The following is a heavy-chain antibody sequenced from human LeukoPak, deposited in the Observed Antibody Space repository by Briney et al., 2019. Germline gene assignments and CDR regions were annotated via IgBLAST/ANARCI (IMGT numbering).Heavy chain of an antibody. CDR1: GFTFSSYG. CDR2: ISGSGGST. Sequence: GGSLRLSCAASGFTFSSYGMSWVRQAPGKGLEWVSAISGSGGSTYYADSVKGRFTISRDDPHNTLYLQMNSVRAEDTAVYFCARGGVDHYGSGTYYLMYYFDHWGQGALVTVSS. CDR3: ARGGVDHYGSGTYYLMYYFDH. J-gene: IGHJ4*02. D-gene: IGHD3-10*01. V-gene: IGHV3-23*01.